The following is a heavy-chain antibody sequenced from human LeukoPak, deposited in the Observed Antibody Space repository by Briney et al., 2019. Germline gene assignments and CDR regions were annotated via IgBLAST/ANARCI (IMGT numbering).Heavy chain of an antibody. V-gene: IGHV3-7*01. CDR2: IKKDGSEK. CDR1: GFTFSSYW. CDR3: ARDHTYYYGSGSYSPDY. Sequence: GGSLRLSCAASGFTFSSYWMSWVRQAPGKGLEWVANIKKDGSEKYYVDSVKGRFTISRDNAKKSLYLQMNSLGAEDTAVYYCARDHTYYYGSGSYSPDYWGQGTLVTVSS. J-gene: IGHJ4*02. D-gene: IGHD3-10*01.